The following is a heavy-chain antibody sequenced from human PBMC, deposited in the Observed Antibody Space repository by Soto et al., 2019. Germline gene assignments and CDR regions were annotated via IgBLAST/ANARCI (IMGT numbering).Heavy chain of an antibody. CDR3: AKDVKYSTSFVDY. CDR2: IYSGGDT. CDR1: GFTVSSNY. V-gene: IGHV3-53*01. Sequence: EVQVVESGGGLIQPGGSLRLSCAASGFTVSSNYMTWVRQAPGKGLEWVSVIYSGGDTYYADSVKGRFTISRDNSKNTLYLQMSSLRAEDTAVYYCAKDVKYSTSFVDYWGQGTLVTVSS. J-gene: IGHJ4*02. D-gene: IGHD6-6*01.